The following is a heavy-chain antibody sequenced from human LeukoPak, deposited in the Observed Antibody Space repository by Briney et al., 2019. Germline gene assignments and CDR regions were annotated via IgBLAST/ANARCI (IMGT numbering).Heavy chain of an antibody. D-gene: IGHD2/OR15-2a*01. Sequence: GGSLTLSCAASGFSLSRYWMSWVRQAPGKGLEWVANIGKDGTGNKYVDSVKGRFIISRVNDKNSVYLEMNSLRADDTAVYYCARDLDFYATDYWGQGTLVTVSS. CDR1: GFSLSRYW. V-gene: IGHV3-7*01. J-gene: IGHJ4*02. CDR3: ARDLDFYATDY. CDR2: IGKDGTGN.